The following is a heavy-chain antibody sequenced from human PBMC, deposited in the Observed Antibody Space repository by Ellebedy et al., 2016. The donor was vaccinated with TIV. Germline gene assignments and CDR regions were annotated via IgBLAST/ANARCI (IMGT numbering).Heavy chain of an antibody. CDR3: ARENWYFDL. CDR1: GFTVSSNY. V-gene: IGHV3-66*01. J-gene: IGHJ2*01. Sequence: GESLKISCAASGFTVSSNYMSWVRQAPGKGLEWVSVIYSGGSTYYADSVKGRFTISRDNSKNTLYLQMNSLRAEDTAVYYCARENWYFDLWGRGTLVTVSS. CDR2: IYSGGST.